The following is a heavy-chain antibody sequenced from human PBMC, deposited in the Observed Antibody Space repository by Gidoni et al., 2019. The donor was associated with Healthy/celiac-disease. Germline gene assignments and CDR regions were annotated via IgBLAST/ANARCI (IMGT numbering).Heavy chain of an antibody. CDR3: ARSLSEDYSSGSFALT. CDR1: GFIFNDFY. CDR2: ISSSGSTE. Sequence: QVQLVESGGGLVKPGGSLRLSCAASGFIFNDFYMSWIRQSPGKGLEWISCISSSGSTEYYADSVKGRFTISRDNAKDSLYLQMNSLKDDDTAVYYCARSLSEDYSSGSFALTWGQGTLVTVSS. J-gene: IGHJ5*02. V-gene: IGHV3-11*01. D-gene: IGHD3-10*01.